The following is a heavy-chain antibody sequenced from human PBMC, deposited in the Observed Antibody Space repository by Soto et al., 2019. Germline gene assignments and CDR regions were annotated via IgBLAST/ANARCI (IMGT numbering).Heavy chain of an antibody. CDR2: ISPLKGRT. V-gene: IGHV1-18*04. CDR3: AMDYGDRPEYFKH. CDR1: GYTFTSYG. D-gene: IGHD4-17*01. Sequence: QVQLVQSGPDLKRPGASMKVSCKASGYTFTSYGISWVRQAPGQGLEWMAWISPLKGRTQYSQNAQGRVTLRTDTSSNTAYMEMTTLRVDDTAVYYCAMDYGDRPEYFKHWGQGTLVTVS. J-gene: IGHJ1*01.